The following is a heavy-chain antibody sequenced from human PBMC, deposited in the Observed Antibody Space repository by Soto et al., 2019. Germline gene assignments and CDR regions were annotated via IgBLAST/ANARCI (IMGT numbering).Heavy chain of an antibody. V-gene: IGHV4-34*01. CDR2: INHSGST. D-gene: IGHD3-10*01. CDR3: ASVGGYYGSGSYYKGLYYYYGMDV. Sequence: SETLSLTCAVYGGSFSGYYWSWIRQPPGKGLEWIGEINHSGSTNYNPSLKSRVTISVDTSKNQFSLKLSSVTAADTAVYYCASVGGYYGSGSYYKGLYYYYGMDVWGQGTTVTVSS. J-gene: IGHJ6*02. CDR1: GGSFSGYY.